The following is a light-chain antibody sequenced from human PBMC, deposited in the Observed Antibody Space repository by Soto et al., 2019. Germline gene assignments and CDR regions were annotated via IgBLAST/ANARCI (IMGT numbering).Light chain of an antibody. Sequence: QSVLTQPRSVSGSPGQSVTISCTGTSSVVGGYNYVSWYQQHPGKAPKLMICDVSKRPSGVPDRFSGSKSGNTASLTISGLQAEDEADYYCCSYAGSYTYVFGTGTKVTV. CDR3: CSYAGSYTYV. CDR1: SSVVGGYNY. CDR2: DVS. V-gene: IGLV2-11*01. J-gene: IGLJ1*01.